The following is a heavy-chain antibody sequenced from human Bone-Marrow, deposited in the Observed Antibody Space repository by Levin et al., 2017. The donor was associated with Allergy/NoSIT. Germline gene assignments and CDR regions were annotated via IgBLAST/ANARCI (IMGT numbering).Heavy chain of an antibody. J-gene: IGHJ5*01. CDR2: ITSSSTYM. Sequence: GGSLRLSCAASGFTLSHYTMNWVRQAPGKGLEWVSSITSSSTYMFYADSVKGRFTISRDNAKNSLFLQMNSLRADDTAVYYCVRDLRKDTAVVILDSWGQGTLVTVSS. V-gene: IGHV3-21*01. CDR1: GFTLSHYT. CDR3: VRDLRKDTAVVILDS. D-gene: IGHD5-18*01.